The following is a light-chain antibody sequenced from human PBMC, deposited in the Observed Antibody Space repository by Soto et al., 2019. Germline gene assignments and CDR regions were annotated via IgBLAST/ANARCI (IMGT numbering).Light chain of an antibody. CDR3: HQYNNYST. J-gene: IGKJ5*01. CDR1: QSISSW. V-gene: IGKV1-5*01. CDR2: DAS. Sequence: DIQMTQSPSSLSASVGDRVTITCRASQSISSWLAWYQQMPGKAPQLLIYDASTLESGVPSRFSGSGSGTEFTLTISSLQPDDFATYYCHQYNNYSTFGQGTRLEIK.